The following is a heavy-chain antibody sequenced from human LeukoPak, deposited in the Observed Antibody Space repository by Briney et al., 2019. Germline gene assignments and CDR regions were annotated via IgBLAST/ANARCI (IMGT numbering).Heavy chain of an antibody. CDR3: ARDRSGRGYFDY. Sequence: SETLSLTCAVYGGSFSGVFWSWIRPSPGKGREWIGEINHGGSTTYNPSLQSRVTMSVDTSKNQFSLKLSSVTAADTAVYYCARDRSGRGYFDYWGQGTLVTVSS. D-gene: IGHD3-10*01. CDR2: INHGGST. J-gene: IGHJ4*02. V-gene: IGHV4-34*01. CDR1: GGSFSGVF.